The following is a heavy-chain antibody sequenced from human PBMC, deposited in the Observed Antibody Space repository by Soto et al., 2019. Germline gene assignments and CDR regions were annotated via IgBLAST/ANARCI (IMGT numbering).Heavy chain of an antibody. CDR3: ARCGGVQSMGPNYYYYYYMDV. CDR1: GGSISSYY. Sequence: SETLSLTCTVSGGSISSYYWSWIRQPPGKGLEWIGYIYYSGSTNYNPSLKSRVTISIDTSKNQYYLKLSSETAADTAVYYCARCGGVQSMGPNYYYYYYMDVWGKGTTVTVSS. CDR2: IYYSGST. J-gene: IGHJ6*03. V-gene: IGHV4-59*01. D-gene: IGHD3-16*01.